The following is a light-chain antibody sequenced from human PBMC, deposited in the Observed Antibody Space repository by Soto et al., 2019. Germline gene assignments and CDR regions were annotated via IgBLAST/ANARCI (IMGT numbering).Light chain of an antibody. Sequence: QLVLTQPPSASGTPGQRVTISCSGSSSNIGSNYVYWYQQLPGTAPKLLIYRNNQRPSGVPDRFSGSKSGTSASLAISGVLSEDEADYYCAAWDDSLSGMVFGGGTKVTVL. V-gene: IGLV1-47*01. J-gene: IGLJ2*01. CDR1: SSNIGSNY. CDR3: AAWDDSLSGMV. CDR2: RNN.